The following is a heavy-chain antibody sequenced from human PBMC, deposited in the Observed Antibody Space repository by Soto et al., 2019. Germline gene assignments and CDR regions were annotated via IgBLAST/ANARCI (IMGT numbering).Heavy chain of an antibody. V-gene: IGHV3-23*01. CDR1: GFTFSSYA. CDR3: AKDLGLGYYYGMDV. CDR2: ISGSGGST. Sequence: PGGSLRLSCAASGFTFSSYAMSWVRQAPGKGLEWVSAISGSGGSTYYADSVKGRFTVSRDNSKNTLYLQMNSLRAEDTAVYYCAKDLGLGYYYGMDVQGQGTTVTVSS. J-gene: IGHJ6*02.